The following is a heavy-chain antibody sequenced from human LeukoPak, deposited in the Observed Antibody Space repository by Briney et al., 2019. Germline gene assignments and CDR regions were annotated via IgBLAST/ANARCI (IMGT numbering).Heavy chain of an antibody. D-gene: IGHD2-2*01. CDR2: ISAYNGNT. CDR1: GYTFTSYG. Sequence: GASVKVSCKASGYTFTSYGISWVRQAPGQGLEWMGWISAYNGNTNYAQKFHGRVTATRDTSINTAYMGLSRLTSDDTAFYYCAREVGVVAHQGGWFDPWGQGTLVTVSS. J-gene: IGHJ5*02. V-gene: IGHV1-18*01. CDR3: AREVGVVAHQGGWFDP.